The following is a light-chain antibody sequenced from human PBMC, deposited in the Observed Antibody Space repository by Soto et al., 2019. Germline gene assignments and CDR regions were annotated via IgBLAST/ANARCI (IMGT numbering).Light chain of an antibody. J-gene: IGKJ1*01. Sequence: EIVLTQSPGTLSLSPGERATLSCRASQSVSSSYLAWYQQKPGQAPRLLMYGASSRATGIPDRFSGSGSGTEFTLTSSRLEPEDLAVYYCHQYDRSWTFGQGTKVEIK. CDR3: HQYDRSWT. V-gene: IGKV3-20*01. CDR2: GAS. CDR1: QSVSSSY.